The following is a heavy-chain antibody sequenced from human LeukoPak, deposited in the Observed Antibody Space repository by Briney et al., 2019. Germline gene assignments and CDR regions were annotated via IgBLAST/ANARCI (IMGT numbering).Heavy chain of an antibody. CDR3: AREKAYDSSVSYSNPFDF. V-gene: IGHV4-31*03. CDR1: GGSISSDNYH. Sequence: SETLSLTCTVSGGSISSDNYHWSWIRQHPGKGLEWIGYIHYRGNTYYNPSLESRVTVSADTSKNHFSLKLSSVTAADTAVYYCAREKAYDSSVSYSNPFDFWGLGTLVTVSS. J-gene: IGHJ4*02. CDR2: IHYRGNT. D-gene: IGHD3-22*01.